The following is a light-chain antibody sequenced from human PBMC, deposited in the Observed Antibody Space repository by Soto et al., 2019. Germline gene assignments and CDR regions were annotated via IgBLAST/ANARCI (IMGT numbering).Light chain of an antibody. J-gene: IGLJ3*02. CDR1: SGHSSFI. CDR2: LEGSGSY. V-gene: IGLV4-60*02. Sequence: QSVLTQSSSASASLGSSVKLTCTLSSGHSSFIIAWHQQQPGKAPRYLMKLEGSGSYNKGSGVPDRFLGSSSGADHYLTISNLQFEDEADYYCETWDSNTRVFGGGTKLTVL. CDR3: ETWDSNTRV.